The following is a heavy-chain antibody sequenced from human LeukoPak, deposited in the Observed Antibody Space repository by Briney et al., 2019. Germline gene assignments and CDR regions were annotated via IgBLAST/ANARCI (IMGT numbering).Heavy chain of an antibody. Sequence: SETLSLTCTVSGGSISSYYWSWIRQPPGKGLEWIGYIYYSGSTNYNPSLKSRVTISVDTSKNQFSLKLSSVTAADTAVYYCARGIVVVAQLGYYYYYMDVWGKGTTVTISS. D-gene: IGHD2-15*01. CDR2: IYYSGST. CDR3: ARGIVVVAQLGYYYYYMDV. CDR1: GGSISSYY. V-gene: IGHV4-59*01. J-gene: IGHJ6*03.